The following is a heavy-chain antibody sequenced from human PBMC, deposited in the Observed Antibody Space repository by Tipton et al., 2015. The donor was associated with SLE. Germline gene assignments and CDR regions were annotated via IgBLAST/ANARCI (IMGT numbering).Heavy chain of an antibody. Sequence: LRLSCTVSGGSISSYYWSWIRQPPGKGLEWIGYIYYSGSTNYNPSLKSRVTISVDTSKSQFSLKLSSVTAADTAVYFCARGYSYYYMDVWGKGTTVTVPS. J-gene: IGHJ6*03. V-gene: IGHV4-59*12. CDR2: IYYSGST. CDR1: GGSISSYY. CDR3: ARGYSYYYMDV.